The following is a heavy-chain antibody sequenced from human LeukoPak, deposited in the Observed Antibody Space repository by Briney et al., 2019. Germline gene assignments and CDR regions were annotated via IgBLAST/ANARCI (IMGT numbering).Heavy chain of an antibody. CDR3: AKDHPLYYYDSSGYYDY. V-gene: IGHV3-30*02. D-gene: IGHD3-22*01. CDR1: GFTFSSYG. Sequence: GGSLRLSCAASGFTFSSYGMHWVRQAPGKGLEWVAFIRYDGSNKYYADSVKGRFTISRDNSKNTLYLQMNSLRAEDTAVYYCAKDHPLYYYDSSGYYDYWGQGTLVTVSS. J-gene: IGHJ4*02. CDR2: IRYDGSNK.